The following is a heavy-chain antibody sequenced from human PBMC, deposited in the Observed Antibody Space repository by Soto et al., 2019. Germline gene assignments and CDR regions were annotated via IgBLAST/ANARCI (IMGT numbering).Heavy chain of an antibody. CDR2: ISLYSDGT. CDR1: GYTFSNYG. J-gene: IGHJ5*02. Sequence: QVQLVQSGGEVKRPGASVKVSCKTSGYTFSNYGITWMRQAPGQPLEWLGWISLYSDGTNYAQKFQGRVSMTTDTSTTTAYMELRSLRSDDTAVYYCARVVPGAEAWFDPWGQGTLVTVSS. CDR3: ARVVPGAEAWFDP. V-gene: IGHV1-18*01. D-gene: IGHD2-2*01.